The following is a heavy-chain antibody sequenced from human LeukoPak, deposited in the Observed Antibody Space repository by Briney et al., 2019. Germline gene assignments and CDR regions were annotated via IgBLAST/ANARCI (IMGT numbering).Heavy chain of an antibody. J-gene: IGHJ6*02. CDR1: GFTFSSYA. D-gene: IGHD1-26*01. V-gene: IGHV3-30-3*01. CDR2: MSYDGSNK. CDR3: ARAGYASTTAYYYGMDV. Sequence: GGSLRLSCAASGFTFSSYAMHWVRQAPGKGLEWVAVMSYDGSNKYYADSVKGRFTISRDNSKNTLYLQMNSLRTGDTAVYYCARAGYASTTAYYYGMDVWGQGTTVTVSS.